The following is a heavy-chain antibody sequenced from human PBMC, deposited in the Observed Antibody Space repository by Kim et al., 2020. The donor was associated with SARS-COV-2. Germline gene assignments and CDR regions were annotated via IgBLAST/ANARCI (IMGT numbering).Heavy chain of an antibody. V-gene: IGHV3-48*02. CDR3: ARTPGPVGHYFDY. J-gene: IGHJ4*02. Sequence: GGSLRLSCEASGFSFSTCGMNWVRQAPGKGLEWISYISCSGSTIYYADSVKGRFTISRDSAKNSLYLQMNRLRDEDTAMYYCARTPGPVGHYFDYWGQGNLVTVSS. CDR2: ISCSGSTI. D-gene: IGHD1-26*01. CDR1: GFSFSTCG.